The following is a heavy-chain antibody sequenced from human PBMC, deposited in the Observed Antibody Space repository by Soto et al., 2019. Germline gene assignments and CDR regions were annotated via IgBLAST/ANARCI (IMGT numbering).Heavy chain of an antibody. CDR2: ISSSSSYI. CDR1: GFTFSSYS. CDR3: ARVDTGGAATYYYYGMDV. D-gene: IGHD2-15*01. J-gene: IGHJ6*02. V-gene: IGHV3-21*01. Sequence: PGGSLRLSCAASGFTFSSYSMNWVRQAPGKGLEWVSSISSSSSYIYYADSVKGRFTISRDNAKNSLYLQMNSLRAEDTAVYYCARVDTGGAATYYYYGMDVWGQGTTVTVSS.